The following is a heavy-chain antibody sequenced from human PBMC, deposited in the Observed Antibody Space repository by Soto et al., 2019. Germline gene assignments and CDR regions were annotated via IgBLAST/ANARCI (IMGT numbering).Heavy chain of an antibody. CDR3: ARGEQRITIFGVVRWFDP. Sequence: AGGSLRLSCAASGFTFSSYGMHWVRQAPGKGLEWVAVIWYDGSNKYYADSVKGRFTISRDNSKNTLYLQMNSLRAEDTAVYYCARGEQRITIFGVVRWFDPWGQGTLVTVSS. J-gene: IGHJ5*02. D-gene: IGHD3-3*01. CDR1: GFTFSSYG. CDR2: IWYDGSNK. V-gene: IGHV3-33*01.